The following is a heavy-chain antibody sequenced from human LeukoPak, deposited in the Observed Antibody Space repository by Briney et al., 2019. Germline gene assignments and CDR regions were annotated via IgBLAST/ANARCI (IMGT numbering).Heavy chain of an antibody. CDR2: MYTSGST. Sequence: SETLSLTCTVSGGLISSGSYYWSWVRQPAGKGLEWIGRMYTSGSTNYNPSLKSRVTISVDTSKNQFSLKLSSVTAADTAVYYCARVAGDSPFFDYWGQGTLVTVSS. J-gene: IGHJ4*02. V-gene: IGHV4-61*02. D-gene: IGHD4-17*01. CDR1: GGLISSGSYY. CDR3: ARVAGDSPFFDY.